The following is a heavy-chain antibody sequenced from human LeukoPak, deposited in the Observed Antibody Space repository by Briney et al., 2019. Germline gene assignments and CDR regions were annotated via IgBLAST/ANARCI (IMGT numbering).Heavy chain of an antibody. CDR2: IYYTGST. CDR1: GGSISSYY. CDR3: ARGYSSSWYYFDY. J-gene: IGHJ4*02. D-gene: IGHD6-13*01. Sequence: PSETLSLTCTVSGGSISSYYWSWIRQPPGKGLEWIGYIYYTGSTNYNPSLKSRVTISVDTSKNQFSLKLSSVTAADTAVYYCARGYSSSWYYFDYWGQGTLVIVSS. V-gene: IGHV4-59*01.